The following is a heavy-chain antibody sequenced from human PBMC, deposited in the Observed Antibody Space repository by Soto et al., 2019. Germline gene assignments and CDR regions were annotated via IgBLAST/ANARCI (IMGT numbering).Heavy chain of an antibody. Sequence: GGSLRLSCAASGFTFSSYGMHWVRQAPGKGLEWVAVISYDGSNKYYADSVKGRFTISRDNSKNTLYLQMNSLRAEDTAVYYCAQDPRFSLQQLVEGCLHYRRQGPLVTVSS. V-gene: IGHV3-30*18. CDR3: AQDPRFSLQQLVEGCLHY. CDR1: GFTFSSYG. J-gene: IGHJ4*02. D-gene: IGHD6-13*01. CDR2: ISYDGSNK.